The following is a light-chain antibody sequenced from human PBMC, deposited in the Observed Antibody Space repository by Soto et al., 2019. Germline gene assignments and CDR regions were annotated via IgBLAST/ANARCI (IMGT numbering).Light chain of an antibody. V-gene: IGLV2-14*01. CDR1: SSDVDTHNY. J-gene: IGLJ2*01. CDR2: EVI. Sequence: QSALTQPASVSGSPGQSITISCTATSSDVDTHNYVSWYQQYPGKAPKLMIYEVINRPSGVSNRFSGSKSGNTASLIISGLQAEDEADYSCSSYTSSSTLVFGGGTQLTVL. CDR3: SSYTSSSTLV.